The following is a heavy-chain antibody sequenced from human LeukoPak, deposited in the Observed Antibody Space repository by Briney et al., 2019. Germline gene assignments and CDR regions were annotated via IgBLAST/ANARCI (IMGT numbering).Heavy chain of an antibody. Sequence: GESLKISCKGSGCSFTSYWIGWVRQMPGKGLEWMGIIYPGDSDTRYSPSFQGHVTISADKSISTAYLQWSSLKASDTAMYYCARPCSSTSCYGGIVYWGQGTLVTVSS. V-gene: IGHV5-51*01. CDR2: IYPGDSDT. J-gene: IGHJ4*02. CDR1: GCSFTSYW. D-gene: IGHD2-2*01. CDR3: ARPCSSTSCYGGIVY.